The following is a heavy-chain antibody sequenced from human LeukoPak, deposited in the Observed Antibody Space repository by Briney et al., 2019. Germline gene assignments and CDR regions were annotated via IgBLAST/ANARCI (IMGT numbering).Heavy chain of an antibody. D-gene: IGHD4-17*01. J-gene: IGHJ5*02. CDR2: IYYSGST. Sequence: PSETLSLTCTVSGGSISSGGYYWSWIRQHPGKGLEWIGYIYYSGSTYYNPSLKSRVTISVDTSKNQFSLKLSSVTAADTAVYYCARGTVTTTNWFDPWGQGTLVTVSS. CDR1: GGSISSGGYY. V-gene: IGHV4-31*03. CDR3: ARGTVTTTNWFDP.